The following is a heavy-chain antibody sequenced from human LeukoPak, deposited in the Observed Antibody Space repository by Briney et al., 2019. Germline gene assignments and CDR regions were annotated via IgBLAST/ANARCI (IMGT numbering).Heavy chain of an antibody. CDR2: ISSSGGGT. J-gene: IGHJ4*02. CDR1: GFTFSSYS. D-gene: IGHD1-20*01. V-gene: IGHV3-23*01. Sequence: GGSLRLSCAASGFTFSSYSMSWVRQAPGKGLGWVSAISSSGGGTDYTDSVKGRFTISRDNSKNTLYLQMNSLRAEDTAVYYCAKKMSITAAGQVDYWGQGTLVTVSS. CDR3: AKKMSITAAGQVDY.